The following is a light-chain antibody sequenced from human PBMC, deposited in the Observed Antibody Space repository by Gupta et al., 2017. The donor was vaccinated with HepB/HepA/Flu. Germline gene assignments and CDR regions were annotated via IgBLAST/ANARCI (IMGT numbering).Light chain of an antibody. J-gene: IGKJ5*01. V-gene: IGKV3-15*01. CDR2: GAS. Sequence: EIVMPQSPATLSVSPGERAALSCRASQSVTSNLAWYQHKPGQSPRLLIHGASTRATGIPARFSGRGSGTEFTLTIDSLQSEEFAVYYCQQYDNWRPITFGQGTRLDIK. CDR1: QSVTSN. CDR3: QQYDNWRPIT.